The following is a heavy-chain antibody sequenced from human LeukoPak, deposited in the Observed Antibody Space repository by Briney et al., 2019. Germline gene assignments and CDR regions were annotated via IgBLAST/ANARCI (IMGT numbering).Heavy chain of an antibody. CDR1: GFTFSNYW. V-gene: IGHV3-7*01. J-gene: IGHJ4*02. D-gene: IGHD4-11*01. CDR3: SRDGGAYTNYAAY. CDR2: IKEDGSAK. Sequence: RGSLRLSCAASGFTFSNYWMSWVRQAPGKGLEWVANIKEDGSAKYYVDSVKGRFTISRDNVKNSLYLQMNSLRAEDTAVYYCSRDGGAYTNYAAYWGQGTLVTVSS.